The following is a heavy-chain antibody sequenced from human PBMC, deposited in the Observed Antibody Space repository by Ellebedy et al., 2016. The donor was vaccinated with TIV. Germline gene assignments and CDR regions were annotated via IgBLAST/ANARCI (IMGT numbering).Heavy chain of an antibody. Sequence: PGGSLRLSCAASGFTFSDHWMHWVRQGPGKGLVWVARINSDGRSISYADSVKGRFTISRDNAKNTLYLQMNSLRAEDTAVYYCVRRRSGWYYFDYWGQGTLVTASS. CDR1: GFTFSDHW. CDR3: VRRRSGWYYFDY. CDR2: INSDGRSI. J-gene: IGHJ4*02. V-gene: IGHV3-74*01. D-gene: IGHD6-19*01.